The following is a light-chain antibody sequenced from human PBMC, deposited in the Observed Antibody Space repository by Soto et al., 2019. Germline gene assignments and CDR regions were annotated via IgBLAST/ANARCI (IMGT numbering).Light chain of an antibody. CDR3: QHYSNWPPIT. CDR2: DAS. V-gene: IGKV3-15*01. CDR1: QSVTTS. Sequence: EIVMTQSPASLSVSPGESAPLSCRASQSVTTSLAWYQQKPGQAPRLLIYDASTRVTGIPARFSGSGSGTEFTLTISSLQSEDFAVYYCQHYSNWPPITFGQGTRLEIK. J-gene: IGKJ5*01.